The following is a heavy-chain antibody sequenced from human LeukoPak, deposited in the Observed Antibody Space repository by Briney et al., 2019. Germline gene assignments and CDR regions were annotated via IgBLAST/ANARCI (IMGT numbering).Heavy chain of an antibody. CDR1: GFTFSSHW. CDR3: ARDRFGGMDV. D-gene: IGHD4-23*01. Sequence: PGGSLRLSCAAFGFTFSSHWMSWVRQAPGKGLGWVASIKEDGSEKYYVDSVKGRFTISRDNAKKSMYLQMNSLTAEDTAVYHCARDRFGGMDVWGKGTTVTVSS. J-gene: IGHJ6*04. V-gene: IGHV3-7*01. CDR2: IKEDGSEK.